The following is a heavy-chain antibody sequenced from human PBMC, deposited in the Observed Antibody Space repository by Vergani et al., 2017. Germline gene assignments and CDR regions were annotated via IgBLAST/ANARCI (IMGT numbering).Heavy chain of an antibody. CDR1: GGSISSYY. CDR3: ARYYNWNESFDI. D-gene: IGHD1-1*01. Sequence: QVQLQESGPGLVKPSETLSLTCTVSGGSISSYYWSWIRQPPGKGLEWIGYIYYSGSTNYNPSLKSRVTISVDTSKNQFSLKLSSVTAADTAVYYCARYYNWNESFDIWGQGTMVTVSS. J-gene: IGHJ3*02. V-gene: IGHV4-59*01. CDR2: IYYSGST.